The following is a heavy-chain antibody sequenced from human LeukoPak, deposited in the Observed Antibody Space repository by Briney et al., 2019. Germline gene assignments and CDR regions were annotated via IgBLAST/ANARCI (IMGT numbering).Heavy chain of an antibody. D-gene: IGHD6-19*01. J-gene: IGHJ6*02. CDR1: GYTFTSYG. CDR3: AREGGIAVAENYYYYGMNV. CDR2: ISAYNGNT. V-gene: IGHV1-18*01. Sequence: APVKVSCTASGYTFTSYGISWVRQAPGQGLEWMGWISAYNGNTNYAQKLQGRVTMTTDTSTSTAYMELRSLRSDDTDVYYCAREGGIAVAENYYYYGMNVWGQGTTVTVSS.